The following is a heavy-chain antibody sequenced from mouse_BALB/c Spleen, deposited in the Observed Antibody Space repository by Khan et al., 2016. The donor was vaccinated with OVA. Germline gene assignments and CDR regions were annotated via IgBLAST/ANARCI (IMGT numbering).Heavy chain of an antibody. D-gene: IGHD1-2*01. CDR2: ISSGSSTI. V-gene: IGHV5-17*02. J-gene: IGHJ4*01. CDR1: GFTFSSFG. Sequence: EVELVESGGGLVQPGGSRKLSCAASGFTFSSFGMHWVRQAPEKGLEWVAYISSGSSTIYYADSVKGRFTISRDNPKDTLFLQMTSLRSEDTAMYYCASPGITTATGAMDYWGQGTSVTVSA. CDR3: ASPGITTATGAMDY.